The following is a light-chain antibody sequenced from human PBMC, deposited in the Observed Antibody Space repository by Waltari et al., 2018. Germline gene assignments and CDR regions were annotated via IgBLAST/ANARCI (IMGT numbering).Light chain of an antibody. V-gene: IGLV3-9*01. CDR1: NIGGKN. CDR3: QVWDSSTAV. Sequence: SYDLTQPLSVSVALGQTARITCGGNNIGGKNVHWYQQKPGQAPPLVIYRDKNRPSRIPGRFSGSNSENTATLTITGAQGADEADYYCQVWDSSTAVFGGGTQLTVL. J-gene: IGLJ7*01. CDR2: RDK.